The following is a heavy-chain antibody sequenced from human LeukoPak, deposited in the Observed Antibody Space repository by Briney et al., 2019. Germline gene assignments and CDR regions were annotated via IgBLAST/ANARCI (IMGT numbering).Heavy chain of an antibody. J-gene: IGHJ4*02. Sequence: ASVKVSCKASGYTFTSYGISWVRQAPGQGLEWMGWISGNNGNTKYARKLKGRGTMTTDTSTSTAYVELRSLRSDDTALYYCARVRVNYVWGNYPVDYWGQGTLVTVSS. CDR1: GYTFTSYG. V-gene: IGHV1-18*01. CDR3: ARVRVNYVWGNYPVDY. D-gene: IGHD3-16*02. CDR2: ISGNNGNT.